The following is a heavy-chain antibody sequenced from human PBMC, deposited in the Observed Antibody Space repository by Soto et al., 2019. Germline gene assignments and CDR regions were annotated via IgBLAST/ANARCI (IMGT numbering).Heavy chain of an antibody. CDR3: ARRAAGPYYYYYMDV. D-gene: IGHD2-15*01. CDR1: GGSIGSYY. CDR2: IYYSGST. J-gene: IGHJ6*03. V-gene: IGHV4-59*08. Sequence: SETVSLTCTVSGGSIGSYYWSWIRQPPGKGLEWIGYIYYSGSTNYNPSLKSRVTISVDTSKNQFSLKLSSVTAADTAVYYCARRAAGPYYYYYMDVWAKGTTVTVSS.